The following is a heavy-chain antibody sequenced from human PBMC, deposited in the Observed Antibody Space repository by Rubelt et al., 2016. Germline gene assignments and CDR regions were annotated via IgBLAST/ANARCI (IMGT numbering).Heavy chain of an antibody. Sequence: TFSSYAISWVRQAPGQGLEWMGGIIPIFGTANYAQKFQCRVSITADESTSTAYMELSSLGSEDTAVYYCARKSYGDTGYYFDYWGQGTLVTVSS. CDR2: IIPIFGTA. J-gene: IGHJ4*02. CDR3: ARKSYGDTGYYFDY. D-gene: IGHD4-17*01. V-gene: IGHV1-69*01. CDR1: TFSSYA.